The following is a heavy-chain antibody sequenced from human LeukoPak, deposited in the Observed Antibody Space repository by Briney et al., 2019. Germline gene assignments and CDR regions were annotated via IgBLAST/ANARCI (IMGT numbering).Heavy chain of an antibody. Sequence: GGSLRLSCAASRFSFSSYSMNWVRQAPGKGLEWVSSITSSSSFIYYADSVKGRFTISRDNARNSLYLQMNSLRAEDTAVYYCARDGTATPYFDYWGQGTLVTVSS. CDR3: ARDGTATPYFDY. CDR1: RFSFSSYS. V-gene: IGHV3-21*01. J-gene: IGHJ4*02. CDR2: ITSSSSFI. D-gene: IGHD6-25*01.